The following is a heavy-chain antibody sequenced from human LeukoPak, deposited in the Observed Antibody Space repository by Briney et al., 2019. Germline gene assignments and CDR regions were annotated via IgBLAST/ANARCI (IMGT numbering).Heavy chain of an antibody. V-gene: IGHV3-21*01. CDR1: GFTFSSYS. J-gene: IGHJ4*02. CDR3: ARDLRGGTSGYDYAPLTWFDY. CDR2: ISSSSSYI. D-gene: IGHD5-12*01. Sequence: GGSLRLSCAASGFTFSSYSMNWVRQAPGKGLEWVSSISSSSSYIYYADSVKGRFTISRDNAKNSLYLQMNSLRAEDTAVYYCARDLRGGTSGYDYAPLTWFDYWGQGTLVTVSS.